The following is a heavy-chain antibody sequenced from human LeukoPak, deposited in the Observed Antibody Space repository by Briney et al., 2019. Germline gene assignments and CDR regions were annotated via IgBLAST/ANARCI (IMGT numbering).Heavy chain of an antibody. J-gene: IGHJ6*04. D-gene: IGHD6-13*01. CDR1: GGSFSGYY. CDR2: INHGGST. Sequence: PSETLSLTCAVYGGSFSGYYWSWIRQPPGKGLEWIGEINHGGSTNYNPSLKSRVTISVDTSKNQFSLKLSSVTAADTAVYYCARRIAAAGTRTKYYYYYGMDVWGKGTTVTVSS. V-gene: IGHV4-34*01. CDR3: ARRIAAAGTRTKYYYYYGMDV.